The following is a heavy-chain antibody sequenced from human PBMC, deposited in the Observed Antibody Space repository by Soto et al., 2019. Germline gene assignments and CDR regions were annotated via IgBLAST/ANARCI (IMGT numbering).Heavy chain of an antibody. V-gene: IGHV4-31*11. CDR3: ARQIYDSDTGPNFQYYFDS. CDR1: GGSIISADSY. CDR2: IAYSGDT. Sequence: PSETLSLTCAVSGGSIISADSYWFWIRKHPGKGLEWIGYIAYSGDTYYNPSLRSRVTISADTSENKFSLTLKSVTASDTAMYYCARQIYDSDTGPNFQYYFDSWGQGTPVTVSS. D-gene: IGHD3-16*01. J-gene: IGHJ4*02.